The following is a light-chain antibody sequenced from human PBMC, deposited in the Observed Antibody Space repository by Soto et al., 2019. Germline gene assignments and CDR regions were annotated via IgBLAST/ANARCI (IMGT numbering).Light chain of an antibody. V-gene: IGKV1-33*01. CDR3: QHYNSLPIT. CDR1: QSIRSY. CDR2: AAS. Sequence: DIQLTQSPSSLSASVGDRVTITCRASQSIRSYLNWYQQKPGKAPKLLIYAASSLQTGVPSKFSGSGSGTDFTFTINNLQAEDIGTYYCQHYNSLPITFGQGTRLEIK. J-gene: IGKJ5*01.